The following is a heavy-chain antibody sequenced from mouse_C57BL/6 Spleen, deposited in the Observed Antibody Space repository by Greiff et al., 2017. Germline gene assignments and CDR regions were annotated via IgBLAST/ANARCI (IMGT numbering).Heavy chain of an antibody. Sequence: VQLQQPGAELVQPGASVKMSCKASGYTFTSYWITLVKQRPGQGLEWIGDSYPGSGSTNYNEKFKSKATLTVDTSSSTAYMQLSSLTSEDSAVYYCARWYGYGGRAMDYWGQGTSVTVSS. D-gene: IGHD2-2*01. CDR1: GYTFTSYW. CDR2: SYPGSGST. J-gene: IGHJ4*01. V-gene: IGHV1-55*01. CDR3: ARWYGYGGRAMDY.